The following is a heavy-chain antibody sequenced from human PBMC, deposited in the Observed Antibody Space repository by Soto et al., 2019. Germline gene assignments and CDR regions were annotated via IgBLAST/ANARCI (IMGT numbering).Heavy chain of an antibody. V-gene: IGHV4-59*01. CDR1: GGSISSYY. CDR2: IYYSGST. CDR3: ARDGGSGTNYYYGMDV. D-gene: IGHD3-10*01. J-gene: IGHJ6*02. Sequence: PSETLSLTCTVSGGSISSYYWSWIRQPPGKGLEWIGYIYYSGSTNYNPSLKSRVTISVDTSKNQFSLKLSPVTAADTAVYYCARDGGSGTNYYYGMDVWGQGTTVTVSS.